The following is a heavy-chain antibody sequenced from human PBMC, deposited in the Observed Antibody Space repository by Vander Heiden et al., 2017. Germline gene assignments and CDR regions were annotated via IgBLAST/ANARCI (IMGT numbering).Heavy chain of an antibody. V-gene: IGHV3-74*03. CDR2: INRDGSST. D-gene: IGHD3-3*01. CDR3: ARSGHPFRFDY. Sequence: EVELVESGGGLVQPGGSVRLSCAASGSTLRRYWLHWVRQAPGKGRVWVSLINRDGSSTKYADSAKGRFTISRDNAKNTVYLQRNSLRVEDTAVYYCARSGHPFRFDYWGQGTLVTVSS. J-gene: IGHJ4*02. CDR1: GSTLRRYW.